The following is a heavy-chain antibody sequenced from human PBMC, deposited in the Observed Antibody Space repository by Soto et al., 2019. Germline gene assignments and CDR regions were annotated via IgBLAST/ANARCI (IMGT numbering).Heavy chain of an antibody. CDR3: ARGDGDYGRRLDP. Sequence: EVQLVESGGGLVQPGGSLRISCVASGFTVSTNYVSWVRQAPGKGLEWVSIIYDGGSTYYADSVKGRFTISRDNSKNTVYLQMNSLRGVDTAVYYCARGDGDYGRRLDPWGQGTLVTV. CDR2: IYDGGST. V-gene: IGHV3-66*01. D-gene: IGHD4-17*01. CDR1: GFTVSTNY. J-gene: IGHJ5*02.